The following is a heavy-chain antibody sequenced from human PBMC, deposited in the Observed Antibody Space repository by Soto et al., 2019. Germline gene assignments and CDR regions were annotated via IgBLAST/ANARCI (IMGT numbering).Heavy chain of an antibody. CDR2: IYYSGST. CDR1: GGSISSYY. Sequence: PSETLSLTCTVSGGSISSYYWSWIRQPPGKGLEWIGYIYYSGSTNYNPSLKSRVTISVDTSKNQFSLKLSSVTAADTAVYYCARAPYYYYYMDVGGKGTTVTVSS. CDR3: ARAPYYYYYMDV. V-gene: IGHV4-59*08. J-gene: IGHJ6*03.